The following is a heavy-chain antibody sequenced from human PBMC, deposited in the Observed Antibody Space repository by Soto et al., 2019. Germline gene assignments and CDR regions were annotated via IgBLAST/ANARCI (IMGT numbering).Heavy chain of an antibody. J-gene: IGHJ6*02. V-gene: IGHV3-64*02. CDR2: ISSNGGST. Sequence: EVQLVESGEGLVQPGGSLRLSCAASGFTFSSYAMHWVRQAPGKGLEYVSAISSNGGSTYYADSVKGRFTISRDNSKNTLYLQMGSLRAEDMAVYYCASDRAPFTMVRGVTDGMDVWGQGTTVTVSS. CDR3: ASDRAPFTMVRGVTDGMDV. D-gene: IGHD3-10*01. CDR1: GFTFSSYA.